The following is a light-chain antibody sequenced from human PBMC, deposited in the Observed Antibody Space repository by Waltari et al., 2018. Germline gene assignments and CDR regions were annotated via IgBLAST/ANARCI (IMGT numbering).Light chain of an antibody. CDR2: DVS. CDR3: SSYISSDTLEL. J-gene: IGLJ2*01. V-gene: IGLV2-14*03. Sequence: HSALTQPASVSGSPGQSITISCTGTSSDVGGYNYVSWYQHHPGNAPKLMIFDVSNRPSGVSARFSGSKSGNTASLTISGLQAEDEADYYCSSYISSDTLELFGGGTSLTVL. CDR1: SSDVGGYNY.